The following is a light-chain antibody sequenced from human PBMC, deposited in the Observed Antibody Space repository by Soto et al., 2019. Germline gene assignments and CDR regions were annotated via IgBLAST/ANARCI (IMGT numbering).Light chain of an antibody. J-gene: IGKJ5*01. V-gene: IGKV3-15*01. CDR1: QSVSSN. CDR3: QQYNNWPST. CDR2: GAS. Sequence: EIVMTQSPATLSVSPGERATLSCRASQSVSSNLAWYQQKPGQAPRLLIYGASTRATGIPARFSVSGSGTGFTLTISSLQSEDFAVYYCQQYNNWPSTFGQGTRLEIK.